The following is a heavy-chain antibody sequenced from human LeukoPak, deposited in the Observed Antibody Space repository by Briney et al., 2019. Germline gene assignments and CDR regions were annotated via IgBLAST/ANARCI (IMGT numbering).Heavy chain of an antibody. J-gene: IGHJ4*02. CDR2: IYYSGST. D-gene: IGHD1-26*01. Sequence: SETLSLTCTVSGDSINSYYWSWIRQPPGKGLEWIGYIYYSGSTNYNPSLKSRVTISVDTSKNQFSLKLSSVTAADTAVYYCARDRGRGATWYYFDYWGQGTLVTVSS. CDR1: GDSINSYY. V-gene: IGHV4-59*01. CDR3: ARDRGRGATWYYFDY.